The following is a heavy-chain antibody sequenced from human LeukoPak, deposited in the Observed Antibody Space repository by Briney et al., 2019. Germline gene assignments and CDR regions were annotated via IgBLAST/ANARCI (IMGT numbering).Heavy chain of an antibody. D-gene: IGHD3-22*01. V-gene: IGHV4-39*07. Sequence: ETLSLTCTVSGGSISSSSYYWGWIRQPPGKGLEWIGEINHSGSTNYNPSLKSRVTISVDTSKNQFSLKLSSVTAADTAVYYCASSRFYYDSSGYYLPFDYWGQGTLVTVSS. CDR3: ASSRFYYDSSGYYLPFDY. CDR2: INHSGST. CDR1: GGSISSSSYY. J-gene: IGHJ4*02.